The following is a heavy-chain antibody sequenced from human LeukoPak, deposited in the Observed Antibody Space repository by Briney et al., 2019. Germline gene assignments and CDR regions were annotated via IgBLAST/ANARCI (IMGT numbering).Heavy chain of an antibody. CDR2: IKQDGSEA. Sequence: PGGSLRLSCAASGFTFTTYWRAGVRQAPGKGLEWVANIKQDGSEAVYADSVRGRFTISRDNAKNSLYLQMNSLRVEDTAVYYCSNGIYDRSYWGQGTLVTVSS. CDR1: GFTFTTYW. CDR3: SNGIYDRSY. V-gene: IGHV3-7*01. J-gene: IGHJ4*02. D-gene: IGHD2-8*01.